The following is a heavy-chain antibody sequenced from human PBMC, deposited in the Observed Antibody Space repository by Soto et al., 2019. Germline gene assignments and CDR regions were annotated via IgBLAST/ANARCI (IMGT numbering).Heavy chain of an antibody. J-gene: IGHJ6*02. CDR2: ISYSGST. V-gene: IGHV4-39*01. Sequence: SETLSLTSTVSGGSISSSDYFWGWIRQPPGKGLEWIGSISYSGSTYYNPSFKSRVTISIDTSKYQFSLKLNSVTAADTAVYYCTRRRYFGGQPHGMNVWGQGTTVTVSS. CDR3: TRRRYFGGQPHGMNV. D-gene: IGHD3-9*01. CDR1: GGSISSSDYF.